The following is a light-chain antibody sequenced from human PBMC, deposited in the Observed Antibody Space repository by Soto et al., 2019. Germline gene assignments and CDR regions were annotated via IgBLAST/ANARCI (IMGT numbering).Light chain of an antibody. CDR2: DSS. CDR3: QQYGNSPIT. CDR1: ETVSSSY. V-gene: IGKV3D-20*01. Sequence: EIVLTQSPGTLSLSPGERATLSCKASETVSSSYVAWYQQKPGLAPRLLIHDSSTRASGIPDRFSGSKSGTDFTLTIRGLEPEDVAVYYCQQYGNSPITFGQGTKVDIK. J-gene: IGKJ1*01.